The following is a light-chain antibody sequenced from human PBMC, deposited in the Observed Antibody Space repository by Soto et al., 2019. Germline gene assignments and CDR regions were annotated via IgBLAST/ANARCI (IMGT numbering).Light chain of an antibody. J-gene: IGLJ1*01. CDR1: SSDVGGYNY. V-gene: IGLV2-11*01. CDR2: DVS. Sequence: ALTQPRSVSGSPGQSVTISCTGTSSDVGGYNYVSWYQQHPGKAPKLMIYDVSKRPSGVPDRFSGSRSGNTASLTISGLQAEDEADYYCCSYAGSYTYVFETGTKLTVL. CDR3: CSYAGSYTYV.